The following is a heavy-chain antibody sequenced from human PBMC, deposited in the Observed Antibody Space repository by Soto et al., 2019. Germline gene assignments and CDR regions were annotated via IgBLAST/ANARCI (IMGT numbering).Heavy chain of an antibody. D-gene: IGHD3-3*01. J-gene: IGHJ4*02. Sequence: EVQLVESGGDLVQPGGFLRLSCATSGFTFCRYWMHWVRQVPGKGLVWVSRINSDGSSISYSDSVKGRFTISRDNAKNTLYLQMNSLRVEDTAVYYCARLPVDTITSLDYWGQGTLVTVSS. CDR1: GFTFCRYW. V-gene: IGHV3-74*01. CDR3: ARLPVDTITSLDY. CDR2: INSDGSSI.